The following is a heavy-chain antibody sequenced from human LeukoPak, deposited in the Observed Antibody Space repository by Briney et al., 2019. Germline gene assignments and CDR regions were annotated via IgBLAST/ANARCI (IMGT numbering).Heavy chain of an antibody. J-gene: IGHJ4*02. CDR3: ARATATQAHFDY. Sequence: SVKVSCKASGGTFSSYAISWVRQAPGQGLEWMGGIIPIFGTANYAQKFQGRVTITTDESTSTAYTELSSLRSEDTAVYYCARATATQAHFDYWGQGTLVTVSS. CDR1: GGTFSSYA. V-gene: IGHV1-69*05. CDR2: IIPIFGTA.